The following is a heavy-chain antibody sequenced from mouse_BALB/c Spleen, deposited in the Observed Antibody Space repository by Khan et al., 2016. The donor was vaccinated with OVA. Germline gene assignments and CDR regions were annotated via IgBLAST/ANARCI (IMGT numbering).Heavy chain of an antibody. CDR1: GFSLTNYG. CDR3: ARQPYYHYYVMDY. Sequence: VQLQESGPGLVAPSQSLSITCTISGFSLTNYGIHWVRQPPGKGLAWLVVIWSDGGTTYNSVLKSRLSISKDNSKSQVFLKMHSLQIDDTAMYYCARQPYYHYYVMDYWGQGTSVTVSS. D-gene: IGHD2-10*01. CDR2: IWSDGGT. V-gene: IGHV2-6-1*01. J-gene: IGHJ4*01.